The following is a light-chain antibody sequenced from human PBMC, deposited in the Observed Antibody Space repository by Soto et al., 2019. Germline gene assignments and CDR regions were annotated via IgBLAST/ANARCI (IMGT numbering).Light chain of an antibody. Sequence: DIVVTQSPDSLAASLGERATINCKSSQRLLYTSNNKNYLAWYQHKPGQPPKVLIYWASTRESGVTARFTGSGSGTDFTLTISSLQAEDVAVYYCQQYFGIPLTFGGGTKVEIK. CDR1: QRLLYTSNNKNY. J-gene: IGKJ4*01. CDR2: WAS. V-gene: IGKV4-1*01. CDR3: QQYFGIPLT.